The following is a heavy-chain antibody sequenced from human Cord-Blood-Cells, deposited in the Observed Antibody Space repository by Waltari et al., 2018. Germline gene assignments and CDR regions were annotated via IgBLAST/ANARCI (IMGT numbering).Heavy chain of an antibody. CDR2: VDPEDGET. CDR1: GSTLPELS. CDR3: ATDRERYSYGYPYYFDY. Sequence: QVQLVQSGPGGKRPGAPVRVSGKVSGSTLPELSIHWMRRPPGKGLEWMGGVDPEDGETIYAQKFQGRVTMTEDTSTDTAYMELSSLRSEDTAVYYCATDRERYSYGYPYYFDYWGQGTLVTVSS. J-gene: IGHJ4*02. V-gene: IGHV1-24*01. D-gene: IGHD5-18*01.